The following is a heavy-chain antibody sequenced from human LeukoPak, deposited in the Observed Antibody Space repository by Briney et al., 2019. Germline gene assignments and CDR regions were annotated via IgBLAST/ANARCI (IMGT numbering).Heavy chain of an antibody. Sequence: GGSLRLSCAASGFTFSSYAMSWVRQAPGKGLEWVSAISGSGGSTYYADSVKGRFTISRDNSKNTLYLQMNSLRAEDTAVYYCAKEKVLLRFLEWLPIFDYWGQGTLVTVSS. CDR1: GFTFSSYA. J-gene: IGHJ4*02. CDR3: AKEKVLLRFLEWLPIFDY. D-gene: IGHD3-3*01. V-gene: IGHV3-23*01. CDR2: ISGSGGST.